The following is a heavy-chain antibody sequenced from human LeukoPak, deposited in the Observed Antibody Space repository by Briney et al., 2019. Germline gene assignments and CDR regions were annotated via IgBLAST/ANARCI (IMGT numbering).Heavy chain of an antibody. CDR2: IYYTGAT. J-gene: IGHJ4*02. Sequence: SETLSLICTASSGFISGHYWSWIRQPPGKGLEWIGYIYYTGATHYSPSLESRATVSVDPSQKQLSLSLTSVTAADTAVYYCARGRLSGSSHFDHWGQGTLVIVSS. CDR1: SGFISGHY. CDR3: ARGRLSGSSHFDH. D-gene: IGHD6-13*01. V-gene: IGHV4-59*11.